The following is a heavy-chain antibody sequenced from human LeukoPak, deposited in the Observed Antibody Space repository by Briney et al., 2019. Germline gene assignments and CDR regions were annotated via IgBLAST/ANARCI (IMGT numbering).Heavy chain of an antibody. CDR3: ARDQYYDFWSGYYRYYYYYMDV. J-gene: IGHJ6*03. Sequence: SETLSLTCTVSGGSISSYYWSWIRQPAGEGLEWVGRIYTSGSTNYNPSLKSRVTMSVDTSKNQFSLKLSSVTAADTAVYYCARDQYYDFWSGYYRYYYYYMDVWGKGTTVTVSS. CDR2: IYTSGST. V-gene: IGHV4-4*07. D-gene: IGHD3-3*01. CDR1: GGSISSYY.